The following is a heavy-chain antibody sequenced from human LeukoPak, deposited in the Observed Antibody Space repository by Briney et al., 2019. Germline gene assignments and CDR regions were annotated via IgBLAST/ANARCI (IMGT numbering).Heavy chain of an antibody. CDR3: ARGGGYARVDYYYYMDV. J-gene: IGHJ6*03. V-gene: IGHV1-69*13. CDR1: GGTFSSYA. D-gene: IGHD3-22*01. CDR2: IIPIFGAA. Sequence: RASVKVSCTASGGTFSSYAITWVRQAPGQGLEWMGGIIPIFGAANYAQKFQGRLTINADESTSTAYMELSSLRSDDTAVYYCARGGGYARVDYYYYMDVWGKGTTVTISS.